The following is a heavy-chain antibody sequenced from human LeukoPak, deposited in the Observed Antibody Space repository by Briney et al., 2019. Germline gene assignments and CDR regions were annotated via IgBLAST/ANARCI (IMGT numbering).Heavy chain of an antibody. CDR2: ISYDGSNK. V-gene: IGHV3-30*04. Sequence: GGSLRLSCAASGFTFSSYAMHWVRQAPGKGLEWVAVISYDGSNKYYADSVKGRFTISRDNSNNTLYLQMNSLRAEDTAVYYCARGFLSSESYYHYWGQGTLVTVSS. CDR1: GFTFSSYA. D-gene: IGHD3-10*01. J-gene: IGHJ4*02. CDR3: ARGFLSSESYYHY.